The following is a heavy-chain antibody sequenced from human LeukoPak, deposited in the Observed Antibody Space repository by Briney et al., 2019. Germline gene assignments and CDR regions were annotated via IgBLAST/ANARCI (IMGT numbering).Heavy chain of an antibody. CDR1: GGSISGYY. Sequence: SETLSLTCSVSGGSISGYYWSWIRQPPGKGLEWIGEINHSGSTNYNPSLKSRVTISVDTSKNQFSLKLSSVTAADTAVYYCARQERYYDILTGYSTLDYWGQGTLVTVSS. J-gene: IGHJ4*02. D-gene: IGHD3-9*01. CDR2: INHSGST. V-gene: IGHV4-34*01. CDR3: ARQERYYDILTGYSTLDY.